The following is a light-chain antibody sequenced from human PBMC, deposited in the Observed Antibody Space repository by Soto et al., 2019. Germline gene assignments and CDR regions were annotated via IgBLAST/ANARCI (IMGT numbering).Light chain of an antibody. CDR3: QHYNNWPPWT. CDR2: ATS. CDR1: QSISSN. J-gene: IGKJ1*01. Sequence: EIVMTQSPATLSVSPWERATLSXXASQSISSNLAWYQQKPGQAPRLLXYATSTRATGIPARFRGSGSGTEFTLTISSLQSEDFAVYYCQHYNNWPPWTFGQGTKVDIK. V-gene: IGKV3-15*01.